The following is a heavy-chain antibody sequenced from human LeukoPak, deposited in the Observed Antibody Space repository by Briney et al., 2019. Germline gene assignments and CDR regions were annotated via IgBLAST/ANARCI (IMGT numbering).Heavy chain of an antibody. J-gene: IGHJ3*02. CDR1: GGSISSYY. V-gene: IGHV4-59*01. Sequence: KPSETLSLTCTVSGGSISSYYWSWIRQPPGKGLEWIGYIYYSGSTNYNPSLKSRVTISVDTSKNQFSLKLSSVTAADTAVYYCARPAQYSSSWLTHDAFDIWGQGTMVTVSS. D-gene: IGHD6-13*01. CDR3: ARPAQYSSSWLTHDAFDI. CDR2: IYYSGST.